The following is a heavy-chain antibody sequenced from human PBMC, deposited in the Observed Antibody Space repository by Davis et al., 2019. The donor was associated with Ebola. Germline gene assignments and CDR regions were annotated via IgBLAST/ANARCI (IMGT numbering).Heavy chain of an antibody. CDR1: GFTFSSYW. CDR3: ARVATDWFDP. V-gene: IGHV3-74*01. J-gene: IGHJ5*02. Sequence: GESLKISCAASGFTFSSYWMHWVRQAPGTGLGWVSNINGDGTITNYADSVKGRFTISRDNAKNKLYLQMNSLRVEDAGLYFCARVATDWFDPWGQGTLVTVSS. CDR2: INGDGTIT.